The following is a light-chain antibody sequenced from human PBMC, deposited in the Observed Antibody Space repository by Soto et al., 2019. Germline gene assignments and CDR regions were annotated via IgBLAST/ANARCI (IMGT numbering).Light chain of an antibody. Sequence: DIQMTQSPSTLSASVGDRVTITCRASQSISSWLAWCQQKPGKAPKLLIYDASYLERGVPSRFSGSGSGTEFTLTISSLQPDDLATYYCQQYNSFWTFGQGTKVDIK. CDR1: QSISSW. V-gene: IGKV1-5*01. CDR3: QQYNSFWT. J-gene: IGKJ1*01. CDR2: DAS.